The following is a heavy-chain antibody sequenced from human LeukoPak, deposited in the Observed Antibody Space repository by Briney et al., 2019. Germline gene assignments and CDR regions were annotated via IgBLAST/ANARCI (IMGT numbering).Heavy chain of an antibody. J-gene: IGHJ4*02. V-gene: IGHV3-49*04. D-gene: IGHD6-19*01. CDR2: IRSKVYGGTP. CDR1: GFTFGDYA. Sequence: GGSLRLSCTASGFTFGDYAMTWVRQAPGKGLEWVGFIRSKVYGGTPEYAASVKGRFTISRDDSKGIAYLQMNSLKTEDTAVYYCARDYGIAVAGTLDYWGQGTLVTVSS. CDR3: ARDYGIAVAGTLDY.